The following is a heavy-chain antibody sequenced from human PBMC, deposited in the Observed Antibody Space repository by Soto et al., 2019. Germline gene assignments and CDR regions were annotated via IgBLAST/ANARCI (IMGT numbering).Heavy chain of an antibody. Sequence: SETLSLTCTVSGGSISSFYWSWIRQPAGKGLEWIGRIYSGGRNSYNPSLKSRVTMSVDTSKNQFSLRLSSVTAADTAMYYCARGSSRWDYWGQGTLVTVSS. CDR2: IYSGGRN. D-gene: IGHD6-13*01. CDR1: GGSISSFY. CDR3: ARGSSRWDY. V-gene: IGHV4-4*07. J-gene: IGHJ4*02.